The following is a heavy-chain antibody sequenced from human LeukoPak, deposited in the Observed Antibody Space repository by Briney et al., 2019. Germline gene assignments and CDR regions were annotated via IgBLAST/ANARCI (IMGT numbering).Heavy chain of an antibody. D-gene: IGHD2-8*02. CDR1: GGSISGYY. J-gene: IGHJ3*01. CDR3: VRGAVSAGGVFDV. Sequence: SETLSLTCTVSGGSISGYYWSWIRQSPGKGLEWTGYISYSGSTSYNPSLKSRLTISVDTSTNQISLKWHSLSDADTAIYYCVRGAVSAGGVFDVWGQGTLVTVS. V-gene: IGHV4-59*01. CDR2: ISYSGST.